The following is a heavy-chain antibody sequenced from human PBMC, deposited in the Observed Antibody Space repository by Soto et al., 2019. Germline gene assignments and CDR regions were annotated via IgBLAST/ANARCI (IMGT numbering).Heavy chain of an antibody. V-gene: IGHV3-23*01. D-gene: IGHD3-16*02. CDR1: GLTFSNYA. J-gene: IGHJ4*01. CDR2: ITGDGVTT. CDR3: AKRLSYYFDS. Sequence: GGALRLSCAASGLTFSNYAMSWVRQAPGKGLEWVSTITGDGVTTSYADSVKGRFTISRDNSKNTLYLQMSGLRADDTAVYYCAKRLSYYFDSWGHGTLVTVSS.